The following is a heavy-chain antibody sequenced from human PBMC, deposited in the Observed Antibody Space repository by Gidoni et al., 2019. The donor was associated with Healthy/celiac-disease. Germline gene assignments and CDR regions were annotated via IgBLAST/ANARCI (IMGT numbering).Heavy chain of an antibody. CDR3: ARDRLRFLEWLSPHYYGMDV. J-gene: IGHJ6*02. CDR2: IIPIFGTA. D-gene: IGHD3-3*01. Sequence: QVQLVQSGAEVKKPGSSVKVSCKASGGTFTSYAISWVRQAPGQGLEWMGGIIPIFGTANYEQKFQGRVTITADESTSTAYMELSSLRSEDTAVYYCARDRLRFLEWLSPHYYGMDVWSQGTTVTVSS. CDR1: GGTFTSYA. V-gene: IGHV1-69*01.